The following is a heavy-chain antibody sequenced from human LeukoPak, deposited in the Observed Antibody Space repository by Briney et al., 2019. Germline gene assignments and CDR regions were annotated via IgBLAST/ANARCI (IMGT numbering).Heavy chain of an antibody. Sequence: GGSLRLSCVVSGFNFGSHEMSWVRQAPGKGLEWVSYIGGSGSPTHYADSVKGRFTVSRDNAKNSLYLQLNNLRAEDTAVYYCAREIIPTPDTFDIWGQGPVVTVSS. CDR3: AREIIPTPDTFDI. CDR1: GFNFGSHE. V-gene: IGHV3-48*03. J-gene: IGHJ3*02. CDR2: IGGSGSPT. D-gene: IGHD2-15*01.